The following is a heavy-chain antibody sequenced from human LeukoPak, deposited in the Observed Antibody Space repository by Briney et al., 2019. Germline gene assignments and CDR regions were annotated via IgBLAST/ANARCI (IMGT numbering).Heavy chain of an antibody. V-gene: IGHV1-2*02. CDR1: GYTFTGYY. CDR3: AKNLGAVAATNWFDP. J-gene: IGHJ5*02. D-gene: IGHD6-19*01. CDR2: INPNSGGT. Sequence: ASVKVSCKASGYTFTGYYLHGVRQAPGQGLEWMGWINPNSGGTNYAQKFQGRVTMTRDTSITTAYMELSRLRSDDTAVYYCAKNLGAVAATNWFDPWGQGTLVTVSS.